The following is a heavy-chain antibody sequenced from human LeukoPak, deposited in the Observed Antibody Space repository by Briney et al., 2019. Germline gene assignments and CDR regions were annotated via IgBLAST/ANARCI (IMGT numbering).Heavy chain of an antibody. V-gene: IGHV4-59*01. J-gene: IGHJ2*01. Sequence: PSETLSLTCTVSGGSISSYYWSWIRQPPGKGLEWIGYIYYSGSTNYNPSLKSRVTISVDTSENQFSLKLSSVTAADTAVYYCATAKGSEYSSSSNWYFDLWGRGTLVTVSS. CDR3: ATAKGSEYSSSSNWYFDL. CDR1: GGSISSYY. D-gene: IGHD6-6*01. CDR2: IYYSGST.